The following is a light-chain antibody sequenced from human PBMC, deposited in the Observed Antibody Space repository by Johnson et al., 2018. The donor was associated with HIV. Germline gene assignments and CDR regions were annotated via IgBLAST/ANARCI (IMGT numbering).Light chain of an antibody. CDR1: TSNIGNNY. CDR2: ENN. CDR3: GTWDSSRMTGF. Sequence: QSVLTQPPSASETPGQKVTVSCSGSTSNIGNNYVSWYQQLPGTAPKLLIYENNKRPSGIPDRFSGSKSGTSATLGITGLQTGDEAEYYCGTWDSSRMTGFCGTGTKVTVL. J-gene: IGLJ1*01. V-gene: IGLV1-51*02.